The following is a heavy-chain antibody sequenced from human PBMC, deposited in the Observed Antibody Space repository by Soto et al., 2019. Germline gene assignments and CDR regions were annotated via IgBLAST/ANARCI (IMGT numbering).Heavy chain of an antibody. CDR2: ISYDGSNK. Sequence: PGGSLRLSCAASGFTFSSYAMHWVRQAPGKGLEWVAVISYDGSNKYYADSVKGRFTISRDNSKNTLYLQMNSLRAEDTAVYYCARDPVVVAATYYYSYGMDVWGQGTTVTVSS. D-gene: IGHD2-15*01. CDR3: ARDPVVVAATYYYSYGMDV. V-gene: IGHV3-30-3*01. CDR1: GFTFSSYA. J-gene: IGHJ6*02.